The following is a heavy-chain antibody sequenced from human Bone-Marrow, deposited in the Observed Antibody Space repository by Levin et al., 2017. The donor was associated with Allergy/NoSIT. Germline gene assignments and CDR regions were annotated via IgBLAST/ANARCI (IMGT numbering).Heavy chain of an antibody. Sequence: PSETLSLTCSVSGGSISSGRYYFTWVRQSAGKGLEWIGRIYTTGSTNYNPSLEIRFTISRATFKKEVYLTLSSVTAAATAVYYCARDRLASLYYYSMDVWGRGTTVSVSS. J-gene: IGHJ6*03. CDR1: GGSISSGRYY. CDR2: IYTTGST. CDR3: ARDRLASLYYYSMDV. V-gene: IGHV4-61*02.